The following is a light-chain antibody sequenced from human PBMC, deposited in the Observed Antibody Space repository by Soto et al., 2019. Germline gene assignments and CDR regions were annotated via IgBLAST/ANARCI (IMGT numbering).Light chain of an antibody. CDR3: QQTYSTPRT. J-gene: IGKJ1*01. CDR2: AAS. Sequence: IQLTQSPSSLSASVGDRVTITCRASQGIRSYLAWYQQKPGAAPKLLIYAASTLQSGVPTRFSGSGSGTDFTLTISRLQPEDFATYYCQQTYSTPRTFGQGTKVEIK. V-gene: IGKV1-9*01. CDR1: QGIRSY.